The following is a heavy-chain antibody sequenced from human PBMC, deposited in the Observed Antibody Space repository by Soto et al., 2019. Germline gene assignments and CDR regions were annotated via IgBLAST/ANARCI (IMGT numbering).Heavy chain of an antibody. CDR3: ARVSTRTDDFWSGYYPYYYYYCMDV. CDR2: ISAYNGNT. Sequence: QVQLVQSGAEVKKPGASVKVSCKASGYTFTSYGISWVRQAPGQGLEWMGWISAYNGNTNYAKKLQGRVTMTTDTSTSTAYMELRRLGSDDTAVYYCARVSTRTDDFWSGYYPYYYYYCMDVWGQGTTVTVSS. V-gene: IGHV1-18*01. D-gene: IGHD3-3*01. CDR1: GYTFTSYG. J-gene: IGHJ6*02.